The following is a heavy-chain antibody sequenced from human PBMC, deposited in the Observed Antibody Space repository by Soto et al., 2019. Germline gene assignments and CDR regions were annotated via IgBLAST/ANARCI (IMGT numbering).Heavy chain of an antibody. CDR3: ARLATRYYFDY. V-gene: IGHV4-31*03. D-gene: IGHD1-1*01. CDR1: GGSISSGDYY. J-gene: IGHJ4*02. Sequence: SETLSLTCTVSGGSISSGDYYWSWIRQHPGKGLEWIGYIYYSGSTYYNPSLKSRVTISVDTSKSQFSLKLSSVTAADTAVYYCARLATRYYFDYWGQGTLVTVSS. CDR2: IYYSGST.